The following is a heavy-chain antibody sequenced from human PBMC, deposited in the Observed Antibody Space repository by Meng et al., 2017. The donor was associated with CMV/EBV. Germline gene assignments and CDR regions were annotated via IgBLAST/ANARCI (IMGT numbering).Heavy chain of an antibody. Sequence: SLKISCAASGFTFDDYAMHWVRQAPGTGLEWVSGISWNSGSIGYADSVKGRFTISRDNAKNSLYLQMNSLSAEDTALYYCAKDLSPSITGTPGYYYYGMDVWGQGTTVTVSS. CDR1: GFTFDDYA. CDR2: ISWNSGSI. CDR3: AKDLSPSITGTPGYYYYGMDV. D-gene: IGHD1-20*01. J-gene: IGHJ6*02. V-gene: IGHV3-9*01.